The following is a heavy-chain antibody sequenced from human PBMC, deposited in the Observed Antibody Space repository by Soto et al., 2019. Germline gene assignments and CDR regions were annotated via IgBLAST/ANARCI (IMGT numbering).Heavy chain of an antibody. CDR3: ATSRISIAVAGETEYYFDY. J-gene: IGHJ4*02. Sequence: GASVKVSCKASGYIFTGYYMHWVREAPGQGLELMGWINPNSGDTNYTQKFQGWVTMTRDTSISTAYMELSRLRSDDTAVYYCATSRISIAVAGETEYYFDYWGQGTPVTVSS. V-gene: IGHV1-2*04. CDR2: INPNSGDT. CDR1: GYIFTGYY. D-gene: IGHD6-19*01.